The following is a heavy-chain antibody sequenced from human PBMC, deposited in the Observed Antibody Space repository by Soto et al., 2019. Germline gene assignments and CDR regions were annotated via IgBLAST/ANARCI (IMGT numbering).Heavy chain of an antibody. J-gene: IGHJ4*02. CDR2: ISGSGATK. V-gene: IGHV3-48*02. D-gene: IGHD5-18*01. CDR1: GFTFSSYI. Sequence: LRLSCAASGFTFSSYIINGVSQAPGKGLEWVSYISGSGATKYYGDSGKGRFSNSRDNARNSLYLQMSSLSDEDTAVYYCARAIRGFSYVVDYWGQGTLVTVSS. CDR3: ARAIRGFSYVVDY.